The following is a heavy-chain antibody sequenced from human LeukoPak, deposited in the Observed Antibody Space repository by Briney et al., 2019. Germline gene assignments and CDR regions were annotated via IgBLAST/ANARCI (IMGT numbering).Heavy chain of an antibody. V-gene: IGHV3-11*03. Sequence: GGSLRLSSAVSRLSYTAQYMGCIPQAPGKGLWWISYISNSGAYTNYADYVRGRFTISRNNAENSLFLQMNSLGAEDTAVYYCARAIGRGHGGHFDYWGQGTLVTVSS. J-gene: IGHJ4*02. CDR3: ARAIGRGHGGHFDY. CDR2: ISNSGAYT. CDR1: RLSYTAQY. D-gene: IGHD5-12*01.